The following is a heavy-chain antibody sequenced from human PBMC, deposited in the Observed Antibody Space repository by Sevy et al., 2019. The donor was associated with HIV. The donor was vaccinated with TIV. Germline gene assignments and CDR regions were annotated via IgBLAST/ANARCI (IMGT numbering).Heavy chain of an antibody. J-gene: IGHJ6*02. V-gene: IGHV3-11*01. CDR1: GFIFTDYY. Sequence: GGSLRLSCAASGFIFTDYYMTWIRQLPEKGLEYISQISMNGDATNYAHSVKGRFTVSRDNAKKSLYRQMDNLGVEDTAVYYCARDPNWQQMTDDHYDSMDVWGQGTTVIVSS. CDR3: ARDPNWQQMTDDHYDSMDV. D-gene: IGHD3-22*01. CDR2: ISMNGDAT.